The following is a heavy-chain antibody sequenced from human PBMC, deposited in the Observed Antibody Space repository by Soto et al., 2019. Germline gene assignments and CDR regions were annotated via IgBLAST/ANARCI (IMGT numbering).Heavy chain of an antibody. CDR1: GGTISSWY. J-gene: IGHJ4*02. Sequence: SETLSLTCTVSGGTISSWYWSWIRQPPGKGLEWIGYIYYSGSTNCNPSLKSRVTISVDTSKNQFSLKLSSVTAADTAVYYCARRYGSAVDYWGQGTLVTVSS. D-gene: IGHD1-26*01. CDR3: ARRYGSAVDY. V-gene: IGHV4-59*08. CDR2: IYYSGST.